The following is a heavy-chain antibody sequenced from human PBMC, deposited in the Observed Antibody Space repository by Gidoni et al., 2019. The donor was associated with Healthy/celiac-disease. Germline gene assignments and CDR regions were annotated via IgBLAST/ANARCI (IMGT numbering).Heavy chain of an antibody. CDR1: GGPISSYY. V-gene: IGHV4-59*01. J-gene: IGHJ4*02. Sequence: QVQLQASGPGLVKPSETLSVTCTVTGGPISSYYWSWIRQPPGKGLAWIGYIYYSGSTNYNPSLKRRVTISVDTSKPQFSLKLSSVTAADTAVYYCARGIVATTNLFDYWGQGTLVTVSS. D-gene: IGHD5-12*01. CDR2: IYYSGST. CDR3: ARGIVATTNLFDY.